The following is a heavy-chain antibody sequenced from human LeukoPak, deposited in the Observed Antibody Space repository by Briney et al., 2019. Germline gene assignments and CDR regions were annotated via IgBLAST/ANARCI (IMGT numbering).Heavy chain of an antibody. CDR2: IYYSGNT. D-gene: IGHD3-3*01. J-gene: IGHJ4*02. CDR1: GGSISSSSYY. CDR3: AGEGPFPGVVTR. Sequence: SETLSLTCTVSGGSISSSSYYWGWIRQPPGQGLQWIASIYYSGNTYYNPSLKSRVTISVDTSKNQFSLKLSSVTAADTAVYYCAGEGPFPGVVTRWGQGTLVTVSS. V-gene: IGHV4-39*07.